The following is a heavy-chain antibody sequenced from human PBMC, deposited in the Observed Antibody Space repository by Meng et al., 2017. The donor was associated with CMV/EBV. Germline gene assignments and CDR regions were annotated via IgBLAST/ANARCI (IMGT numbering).Heavy chain of an antibody. CDR1: VGMYT. J-gene: IGHJ5*02. CDR3: ARDIDIVVVPAAIVGLDP. V-gene: IGHV1-69*04. D-gene: IGHD2-2*02. CDR2: IIPILGIA. Sequence: VGMYTIGRGHQVPGVGLEWMGRIIPILGIANYAQKFQGRVTITADKSTSTAYMELSSLRSEDTAVYYCARDIDIVVVPAAIVGLDPWGQGTLVTVSS.